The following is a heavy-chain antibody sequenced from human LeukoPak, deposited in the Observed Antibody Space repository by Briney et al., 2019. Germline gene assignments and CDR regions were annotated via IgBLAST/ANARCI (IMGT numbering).Heavy chain of an antibody. CDR3: ARESLNYYDSSGYYFDAFDI. CDR2: IYTSGST. Sequence: PSETLSLTCTVSGGSISSYYWSWIRQPAGKGLEWIGRIYTSGSTNYNPSLKSRVTMSVDTSKNQFSLKLSSVTAADTAVYYCARESLNYYDSSGYYFDAFDIWGQGTMVTVSS. V-gene: IGHV4-4*07. CDR1: GGSISSYY. J-gene: IGHJ3*02. D-gene: IGHD3-22*01.